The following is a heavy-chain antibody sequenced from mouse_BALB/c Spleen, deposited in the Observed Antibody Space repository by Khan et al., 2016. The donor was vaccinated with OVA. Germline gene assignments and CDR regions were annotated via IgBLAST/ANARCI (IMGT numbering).Heavy chain of an antibody. J-gene: IGHJ1*01. CDR1: GISITSGNYR. V-gene: IGHV3-5*02. CDR3: ARDYGSLYWFRDV. CDR2: IYYSGTV. D-gene: IGHD1-1*01. Sequence: EVKLLESGPGLVKPSQTVSLTCTVTGISITSGNYRWSWIRQFPGNKLEWIGNIYYSGTVTYNSSLTSLTTITRDTSKNQFFLEMNFLTAEDTATDTDARDYGSLYWFRDVWGAGTTVTVSS.